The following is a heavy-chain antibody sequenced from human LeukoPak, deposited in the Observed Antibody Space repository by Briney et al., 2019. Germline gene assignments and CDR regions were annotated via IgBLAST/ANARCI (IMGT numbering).Heavy chain of an antibody. Sequence: GGSLRLSCAASGFTFDDYGMSWVRQAPGKGLEWVSGINWNGGSTGYADSVKGRFTISRDNAKNSLYLQMNSLRAEDTALYYCARVYYYDSSGYLDDLDYWGQGTLVTVSS. CDR2: INWNGGST. CDR3: ARVYYYDSSGYLDDLDY. J-gene: IGHJ4*02. D-gene: IGHD3-22*01. CDR1: GFTFDDYG. V-gene: IGHV3-20*04.